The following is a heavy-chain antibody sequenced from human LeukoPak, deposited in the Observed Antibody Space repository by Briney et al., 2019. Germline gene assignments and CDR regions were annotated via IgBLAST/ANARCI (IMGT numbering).Heavy chain of an antibody. CDR1: GFTFSSYG. V-gene: IGHV3-33*01. CDR3: ARGRGYDYVWGSYRYYYGMDV. J-gene: IGHJ6*02. CDR2: IWYDGSNK. Sequence: PGRSLRLSCAASGFTFSSYGMHWVRQAPGKGLEWVAVIWYDGSNKYYADSVKGRFTISRDNSKNTLYLQMNSLRAEDTAVYYCARGRGYDYVWGSYRYYYGMDVWGQGTTVTVSS. D-gene: IGHD3-16*02.